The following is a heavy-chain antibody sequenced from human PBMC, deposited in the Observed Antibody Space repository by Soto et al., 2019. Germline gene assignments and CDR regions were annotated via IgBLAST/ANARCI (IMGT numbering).Heavy chain of an antibody. CDR2: IYYSGST. CDR3: ASFGNWNYPSDRFDP. J-gene: IGHJ5*02. V-gene: IGHV4-39*01. D-gene: IGHD1-7*01. Sequence: PGKGLEWIGSIYYSGSTYYNPSLKSRVTISVDTSKNQFSLKLSSVTAADTAVYYGASFGNWNYPSDRFDPWGQGTLVTVPS.